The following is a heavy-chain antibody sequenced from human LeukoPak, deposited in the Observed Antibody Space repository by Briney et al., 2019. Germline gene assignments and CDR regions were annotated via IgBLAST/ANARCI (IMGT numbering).Heavy chain of an antibody. CDR1: GYSISSGYY. CDR2: IYHSGST. Sequence: PSETLSLTCAVSGYSISSGYYWGWIRPPPGKGLEWIGSIYHSGSTYYNPSLKSRVTISVDTSKNQFSLKLSSVTAADTAVYYCARLVPEAKDYSGSYYGDYWGQGTLVTVSS. CDR3: ARLVPEAKDYSGSYYGDY. V-gene: IGHV4-38-2*01. J-gene: IGHJ4*02. D-gene: IGHD1-26*01.